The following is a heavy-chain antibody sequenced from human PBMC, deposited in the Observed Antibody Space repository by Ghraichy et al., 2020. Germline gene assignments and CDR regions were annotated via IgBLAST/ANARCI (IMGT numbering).Heavy chain of an antibody. CDR2: INHSGST. Sequence: SETLSLTCAVYGGSFSGYYWSWIRQPPGKGLEWIGEINHSGSTNYNPSLKSRVTISVDTSKNQFSLKLSSVTAADTAVYYCARGYRSWEAAAGTPSWFQHWGQGTLVTVSS. D-gene: IGHD6-13*01. V-gene: IGHV4-34*01. CDR3: ARGYRSWEAAAGTPSWFQH. CDR1: GGSFSGYY. J-gene: IGHJ1*01.